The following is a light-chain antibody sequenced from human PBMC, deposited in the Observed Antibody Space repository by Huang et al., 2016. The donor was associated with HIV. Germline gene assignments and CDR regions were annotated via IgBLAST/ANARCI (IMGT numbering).Light chain of an antibody. V-gene: IGKV3-11*01. CDR1: QSIRNH. CDR2: DAP. Sequence: IVLTQSPATLSWYLGERVTLSCRASQSIRNHLAWYQQRPGQAPRLLIYDAPNRVAGVPARFSGSGSGTDFTLTISSLEPEDFALYYCQQHHSWLTFGGGTKLEVK. J-gene: IGKJ4*01. CDR3: QQHHSWLT.